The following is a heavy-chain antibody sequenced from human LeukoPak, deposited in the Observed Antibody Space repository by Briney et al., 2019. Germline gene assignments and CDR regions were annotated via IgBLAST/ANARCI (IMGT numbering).Heavy chain of an antibody. CDR2: MNPNSGNT. CDR1: GYTFTSYD. J-gene: IGHJ4*02. CDR3: ARVARYCSGGSCYYSTFGY. V-gene: IGHV1-8*01. Sequence: ASVKVSCKASGYTFTSYDINWVRQATGQGLEWMGWMNPNSGNTGYAQKFQGRVTMTRNTSISTAYMELSSLRSEDTAVYYCARVARYCSGGSCYYSTFGYWGQGTLVTVPS. D-gene: IGHD2-15*01.